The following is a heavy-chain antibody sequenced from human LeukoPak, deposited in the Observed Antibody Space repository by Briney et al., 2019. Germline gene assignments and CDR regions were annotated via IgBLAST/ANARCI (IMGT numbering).Heavy chain of an antibody. CDR1: GGSISSYD. Sequence: SETLSLTCTVSGGSISSYDRSWIRQPAGKGLEWIGRIYTSGITNYNPSLKSRVTMSVGTSKHQFSLKLTPVAAADMSVHYCARDGYYYDSSGYYFWGQGTLVTVSS. CDR3: ARDGYYYDSSGYYF. D-gene: IGHD3-22*01. CDR2: IYTSGIT. V-gene: IGHV4-4*07. J-gene: IGHJ4*02.